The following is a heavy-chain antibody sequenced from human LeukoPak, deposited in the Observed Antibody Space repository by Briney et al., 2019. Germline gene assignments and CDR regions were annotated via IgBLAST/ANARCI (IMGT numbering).Heavy chain of an antibody. CDR1: GGSISSGGYY. CDR3: AREGKISAARPEYYYYYYMDV. D-gene: IGHD6-6*01. Sequence: SETLSLTCTVSGGSISSGGYYWSWIRQHPGKGLEWIGYIYYSGSTYYNPSLKSRVTISVDTSKNQFSLKLSSVTAADTAVYYCAREGKISAARPEYYYYYYMDVWGKGTTVTVSS. CDR2: IYYSGST. J-gene: IGHJ6*03. V-gene: IGHV4-31*03.